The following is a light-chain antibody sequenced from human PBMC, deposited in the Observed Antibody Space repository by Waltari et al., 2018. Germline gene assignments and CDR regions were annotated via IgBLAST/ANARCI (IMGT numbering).Light chain of an antibody. CDR1: SLRSYY. CDR3: NSRDSSGNHVV. CDR2: GKN. J-gene: IGLJ2*01. V-gene: IGLV3-19*01. Sequence: SSELTQDPAVSVALGQTVRITCQGDSLRSYYASWYQHKPGQAPVLVIYGKNNRPSGIPDRFYGSSSGNTASLTITGAQAEDEADYYCNSRDSSGNHVVFGGGTKLTVL.